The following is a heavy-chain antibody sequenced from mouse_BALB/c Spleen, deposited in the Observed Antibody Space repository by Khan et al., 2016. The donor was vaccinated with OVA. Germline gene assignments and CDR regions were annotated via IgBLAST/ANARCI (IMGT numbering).Heavy chain of an antibody. V-gene: IGHV3-6*02. D-gene: IGHD1-1*01. J-gene: IGHJ1*01. CDR2: ISYDGGH. CDR3: TRGGAVVPYGYFDV. CDR1: GYSITSGYR. Sequence: EVQLQESGPGLVKPSQSLSLTCSVTGYSITSGYRWNWIRQFPGNKLEWMGYISYDGGHNYNPSLKNRISITRDTSTNQFFLKLNSVTTEDTATYYCTRGGAVVPYGYFDVWGAGTTVTVSS.